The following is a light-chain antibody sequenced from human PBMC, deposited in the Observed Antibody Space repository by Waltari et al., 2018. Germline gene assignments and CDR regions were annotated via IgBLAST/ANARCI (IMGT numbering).Light chain of an antibody. Sequence: DIVMTQSPDSLAVSLCDRATINCKSSQNVLFTSNDKNYLAWYQQKPGQPPKLLIYLASTRKSGVPDRFSGSGSGTDFTLTISSLQAEDVAVYYCQQYYNPPLTFGGGTKVEIK. J-gene: IGKJ4*01. CDR1: QNVLFTSNDKNY. CDR3: QQYYNPPLT. V-gene: IGKV4-1*01. CDR2: LAS.